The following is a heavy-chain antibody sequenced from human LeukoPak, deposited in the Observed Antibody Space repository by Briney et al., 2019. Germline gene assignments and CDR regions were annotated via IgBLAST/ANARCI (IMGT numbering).Heavy chain of an antibody. D-gene: IGHD6-13*01. V-gene: IGHV3-48*04. Sequence: GGSLRLSCAASGFTFSSYTLNWVRQAPGKGLEWVSYISSSSGTIYYADSVKGRFTISRDNAKNSLYLQMNSLRAEDTAVYYCAKDRSAPGSSWYFALEAHPNFDYWGQGTLVTVSS. J-gene: IGHJ4*02. CDR2: ISSSSGTI. CDR1: GFTFSSYT. CDR3: AKDRSAPGSSWYFALEAHPNFDY.